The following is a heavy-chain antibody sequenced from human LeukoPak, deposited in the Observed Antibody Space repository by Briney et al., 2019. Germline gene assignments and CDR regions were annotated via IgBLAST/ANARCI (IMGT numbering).Heavy chain of an antibody. CDR3: AREGVLRHNTFDI. V-gene: IGHV3-48*03. J-gene: IGHJ3*02. D-gene: IGHD4-17*01. CDR2: IGRSGTTT. Sequence: GGSLRLSCAAPGFTFSSYEMNWVRQAPGKGLDWVSYIGRSGTTTYSAEFLKGRFIISRDNAKNSLYLQMNSLRAEDTAVYYCAREGVLRHNTFDIWGQGTMVTVSA. CDR1: GFTFSSYE.